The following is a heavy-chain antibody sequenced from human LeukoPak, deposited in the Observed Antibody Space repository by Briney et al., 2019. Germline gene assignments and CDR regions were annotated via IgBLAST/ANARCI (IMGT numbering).Heavy chain of an antibody. CDR3: ARYGSGSYWYYYGMDV. CDR2: IKRDGSEK. D-gene: IGHD3-10*01. V-gene: IGHV3-7*01. Sequence: PGGSLRLSCAASGFTFSSYWMSWVRQAPGKGLEWVANIKRDGSEKYYVDSVKGRFTISRDNAKNSLYLQMNSLRAEDTAVYYCARYGSGSYWYYYGMDVWGQGTTVTVSS. J-gene: IGHJ6*02. CDR1: GFTFSSYW.